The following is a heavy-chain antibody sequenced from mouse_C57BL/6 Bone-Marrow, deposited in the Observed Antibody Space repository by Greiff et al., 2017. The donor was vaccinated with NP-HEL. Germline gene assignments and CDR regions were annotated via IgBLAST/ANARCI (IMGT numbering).Heavy chain of an antibody. D-gene: IGHD2-3*01. V-gene: IGHV1-81*01. CDR3: ARGKWLLHAY. Sequence: QVQLQQSGAELARPGASVKLSCKASGYTFTSYGISWVKQRTGQGLEWIGEIYPRSGNTYYNEKFKGKATLTADKSSSTAYMELRSLTSEDSAVYFGARGKWLLHAYWGQGTLVTVSA. CDR2: IYPRSGNT. CDR1: GYTFTSYG. J-gene: IGHJ3*01.